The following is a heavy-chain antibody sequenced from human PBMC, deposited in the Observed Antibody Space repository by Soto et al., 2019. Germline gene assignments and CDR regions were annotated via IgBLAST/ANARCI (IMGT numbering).Heavy chain of an antibody. D-gene: IGHD6-6*01. CDR2: ISSSGSTI. Sequence: QVQLVESGGGLVKPGGSLRLSCAASGFTFSDYYMSWIRRAPGKGLEWVSYISSSGSTIYDADSVKGQFTTSRDNAKNALYLQMNSLRAEDTAVYYCARVEQLGYYYYMDVWGKGTTVTVSS. CDR3: ARVEQLGYYYYMDV. V-gene: IGHV3-11*01. CDR1: GFTFSDYY. J-gene: IGHJ6*03.